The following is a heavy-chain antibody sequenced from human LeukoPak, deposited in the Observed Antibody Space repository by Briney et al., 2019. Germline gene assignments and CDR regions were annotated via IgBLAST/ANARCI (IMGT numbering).Heavy chain of an antibody. CDR1: GYSFTSYW. J-gene: IGHJ3*02. Sequence: GESLKISCQGSGYSFTSYWIGWVRQMPGKGLEWVGIIYPGDSDTRYSPSFQGRVTISADKSISTAYLQWSSLKASDTAMYYCASPTYCGGDCYAFDIWGQGTMVTVSS. CDR2: IYPGDSDT. CDR3: ASPTYCGGDCYAFDI. V-gene: IGHV5-51*01. D-gene: IGHD2-21*02.